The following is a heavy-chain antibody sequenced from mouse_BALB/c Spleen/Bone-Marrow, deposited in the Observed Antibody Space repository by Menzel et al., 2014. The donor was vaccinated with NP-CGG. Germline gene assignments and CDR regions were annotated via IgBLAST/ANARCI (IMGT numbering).Heavy chain of an antibody. J-gene: IGHJ2*01. CDR2: IRNKANGYTT. V-gene: IGHV7-3*02. Sequence: EVQRVESGGGLVQPGGSLRLSCATSGFTFTDYYMNWVRQPPGKALEWLGFIRNKANGYTTEYNASVKSRFTISRDNSQNILYLQMNTLRVDDSATYYCARDKGRVFFDYWGQGTTLTVSS. CDR1: GFTFTDYY. CDR3: ARDKGRVFFDY.